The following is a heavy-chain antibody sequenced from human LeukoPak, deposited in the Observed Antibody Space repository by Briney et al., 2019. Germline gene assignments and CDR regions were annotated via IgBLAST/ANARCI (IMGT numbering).Heavy chain of an antibody. Sequence: GGSLRLSCTASGLTFRYYWMSWVRQAPGKGLEWVANIKPDGGVQNYVDSVKGRFTITRDNAANSLFLQMNSLRDEDTAVYYCATSFPYCSVDSCALGGQGTLVTVSS. CDR1: GLTFRYYW. CDR3: ATSFPYCSVDSCAL. V-gene: IGHV3-7*01. J-gene: IGHJ4*02. D-gene: IGHD2-15*01. CDR2: IKPDGGVQ.